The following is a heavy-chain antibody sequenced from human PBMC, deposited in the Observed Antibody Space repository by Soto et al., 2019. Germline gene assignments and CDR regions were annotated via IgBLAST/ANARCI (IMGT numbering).Heavy chain of an antibody. J-gene: IGHJ4*02. CDR3: ARHSFGRSMWGEFDY. V-gene: IGHV5-51*01. D-gene: IGHD3-16*01. CDR1: GYSFTRYW. Sequence: GESLKISCKGSGYSFTRYWIGWVRQMPGKGLEWMGIIYPGESETRYSPSLQGQVTISADKSINTAYLQWSSLKASDTAIYYCARHSFGRSMWGEFDYWGQGTLVTVSS. CDR2: IYPGESET.